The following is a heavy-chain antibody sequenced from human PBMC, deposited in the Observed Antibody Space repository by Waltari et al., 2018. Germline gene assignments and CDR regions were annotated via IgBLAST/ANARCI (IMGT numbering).Heavy chain of an antibody. J-gene: IGHJ4*02. CDR1: GGSISSGGYY. CDR3: ARLAAAGTGDFDY. D-gene: IGHD6-13*01. CDR2: IYYSGGT. Sequence: QVQLQESGPGLVKPSQTLSLTCTVSGGSISSGGYYWSWILQHPGKGLEWIGYIYYSGGTYYNPSLKSRVTIAVDTSKNQFSLKLSSVTAADTAVYYCARLAAAGTGDFDYWGQGTLVTVSS. V-gene: IGHV4-31*03.